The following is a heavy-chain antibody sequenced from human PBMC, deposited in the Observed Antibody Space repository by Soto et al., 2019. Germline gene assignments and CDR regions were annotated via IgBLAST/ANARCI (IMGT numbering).Heavy chain of an antibody. V-gene: IGHV4-4*07. CDR3: ARDRIIGTSSSDY. D-gene: IGHD1-7*01. J-gene: IGHJ4*02. CDR1: SGSINSFY. CDR2: IHSSGTT. Sequence: PSETLSLTCTVSSGSINSFYWSWIRQPAGKGLEWIGRIHSSGTTNYNPSLKSRVTMSVDTSKNQFSLKLTSVTAADTAVYYCARDRIIGTSSSDYWGQGILVTVSS.